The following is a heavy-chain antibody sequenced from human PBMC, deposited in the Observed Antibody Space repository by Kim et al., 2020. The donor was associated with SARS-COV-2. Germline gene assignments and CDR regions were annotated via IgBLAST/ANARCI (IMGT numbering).Heavy chain of an antibody. CDR1: GDSIKTSPCW. J-gene: IGHJ3*02. Sequence: SETLSLTCSVSGDSIKTSPCWWAWVRQSPGKGLEWIGETHHSWTTNYNPSLKSRVSISVDTSKNQVSLTLSAVTAADTANYYCVRDWDHGGGSWAFDIWGQGTGVTVSS. CDR3: VRDWDHGGGSWAFDI. V-gene: IGHV4-39*07. D-gene: IGHD6-25*01. CDR2: THHSWTT.